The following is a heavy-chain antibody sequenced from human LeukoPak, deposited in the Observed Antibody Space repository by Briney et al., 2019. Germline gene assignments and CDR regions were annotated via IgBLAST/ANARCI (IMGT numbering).Heavy chain of an antibody. Sequence: ASVKVSCKASGYTFTSYYMHWVRQAPGQGLEWRGIINPSGGSTSYAQKFQGRVTMTRDMSTSTDYMELSSLRSEDAAVYYCARGKHIVVVTGYNWFDPWGQGTLVTVSS. J-gene: IGHJ5*02. CDR1: GYTFTSYY. CDR2: INPSGGST. D-gene: IGHD2-21*02. CDR3: ARGKHIVVVTGYNWFDP. V-gene: IGHV1-46*01.